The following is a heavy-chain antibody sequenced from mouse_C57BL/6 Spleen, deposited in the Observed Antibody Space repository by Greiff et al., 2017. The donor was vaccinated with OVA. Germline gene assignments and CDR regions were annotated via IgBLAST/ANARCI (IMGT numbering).Heavy chain of an antibody. CDR1: GYTFTSYW. Sequence: QVQLQQPGAELVKPGASVTMSCKASGYTFTSYWITWVKQRPGQGLEWIGDIYPGSGSTNYNEKFKSKATLTVDTSSSTAYMQLSSLTSEDSAVYYCARKNYDYDWYFDVWGTGTTVTVSS. CDR2: IYPGSGST. J-gene: IGHJ1*03. CDR3: ARKNYDYDWYFDV. V-gene: IGHV1-55*01. D-gene: IGHD2-4*01.